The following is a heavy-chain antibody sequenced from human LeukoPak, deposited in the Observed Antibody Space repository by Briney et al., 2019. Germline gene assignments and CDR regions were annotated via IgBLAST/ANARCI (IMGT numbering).Heavy chain of an antibody. CDR2: IYYSGST. CDR3: ARGITGTIIGAFDI. V-gene: IGHV4-59*01. Sequence: SETLSLTCTVSGGSISSYYWSWIRQPPGKGLEWIGYIYYSGSTNYNPSLKSRVTISVDTSKNQFSLRLSSVTAGDTAVYYCARGITGTIIGAFDIWGQGTMVTVSS. J-gene: IGHJ3*02. CDR1: GGSISSYY. D-gene: IGHD1-7*01.